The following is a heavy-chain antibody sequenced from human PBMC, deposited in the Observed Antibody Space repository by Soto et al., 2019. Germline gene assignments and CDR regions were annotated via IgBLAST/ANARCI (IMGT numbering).Heavy chain of an antibody. D-gene: IGHD4-17*01. Sequence: QVQLVESGGGVVQSGTSLILACEASGFTFSNYAVHWVRQAPGKGLEWVAAISNDGTYTYYADSVKGQFTISRDNSKSTLYLQMNTLRPEDTAVYFCAVGYGGSRRNWFDPWGQGTLVTVSS. CDR2: ISNDGTYT. CDR1: GFTFSNYA. CDR3: AVGYGGSRRNWFDP. V-gene: IGHV3-30-3*01. J-gene: IGHJ5*02.